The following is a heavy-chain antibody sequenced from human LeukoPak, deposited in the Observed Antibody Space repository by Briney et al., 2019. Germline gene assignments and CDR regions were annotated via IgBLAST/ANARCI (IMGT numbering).Heavy chain of an antibody. CDR1: GYTFTGYY. D-gene: IGHD5-24*01. Sequence: GASVKVSCKASGYTFTGYYMHWVRQAPGQGLEWMGWINPNSGGTNYAQKFQGRVTMTRDTSISTAYMELSRLRSDDTAVYYCARDTQGDGYNSDAFDIWGQGTMVTVSS. V-gene: IGHV1-2*02. CDR2: INPNSGGT. CDR3: ARDTQGDGYNSDAFDI. J-gene: IGHJ3*02.